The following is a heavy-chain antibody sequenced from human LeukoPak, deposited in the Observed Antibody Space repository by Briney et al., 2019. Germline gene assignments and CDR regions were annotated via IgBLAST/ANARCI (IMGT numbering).Heavy chain of an antibody. D-gene: IGHD1-26*01. CDR2: IYYSGST. V-gene: IGHV4-39*07. J-gene: IGHJ4*02. CDR1: GGSISSSSYY. CDR3: ARYIVGATVFDY. Sequence: SETLSLTCTVSGGSISSSSYYWGWIRQPPGKGLEWIGSIYYSGSTYYNPSLKSRFTISVDTSKNQFSLKLSSVTAADTAVYYCARYIVGATVFDYWGQGTLVTVSS.